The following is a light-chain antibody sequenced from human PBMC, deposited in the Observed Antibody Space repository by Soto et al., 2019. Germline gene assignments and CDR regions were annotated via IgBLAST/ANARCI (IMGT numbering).Light chain of an antibody. V-gene: IGLV1-51*02. J-gene: IGLJ3*02. Sequence: QSVLTQPPSVSAAPGQTVTISCAGSSSNIGNNFLSWYQQLPGTAPKLLIYENNKRPSGIPDRFSGSKSGTSASLGITGLQTGDEAVYYCGTWDSSLTVWVFGGGTKLTVL. CDR2: ENN. CDR1: SSNIGNNF. CDR3: GTWDSSLTVWV.